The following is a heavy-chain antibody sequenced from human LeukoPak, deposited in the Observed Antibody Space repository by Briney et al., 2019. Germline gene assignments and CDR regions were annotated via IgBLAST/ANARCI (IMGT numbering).Heavy chain of an antibody. CDR1: GGSFSDYY. Sequence: SEALSLTCAVYGGSFSDYYWSWIRQPPGKGLEWIGEINHSGTTNYSPSLKSRVSISVDTSKNQFSLKLNSVTAADAAMYYCASHYSSGSYRYTGSFDSWGQGMLVNVSS. D-gene: IGHD3-16*02. CDR3: ASHYSSGSYRYTGSFDS. V-gene: IGHV4-34*01. J-gene: IGHJ4*02. CDR2: INHSGTT.